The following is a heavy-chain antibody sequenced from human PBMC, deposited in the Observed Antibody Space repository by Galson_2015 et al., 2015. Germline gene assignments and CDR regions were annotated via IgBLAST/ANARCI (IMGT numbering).Heavy chain of an antibody. CDR2: IDTSGSTI. J-gene: IGHJ4*02. D-gene: IGHD2-15*01. V-gene: IGHV3-48*03. Sequence: SLKLSCAASAFTFSSYDMIWVRQAPGKGLEWVSYIDTSGSTIYYADSVKGRFTISRDNAKNSLYLQMNSLRAEDTAVYYCAREDIGGFPTWWGQGTLVTVSS. CDR3: AREDIGGFPTW. CDR1: AFTFSSYD.